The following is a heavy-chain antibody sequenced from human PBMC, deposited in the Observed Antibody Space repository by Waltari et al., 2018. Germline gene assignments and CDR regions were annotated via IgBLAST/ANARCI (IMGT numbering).Heavy chain of an antibody. CDR3: AGPLITMVRGGISDY. CDR1: GFTFSSYS. V-gene: IGHV3-48*04. Sequence: EVQLVESGGGLVQPGGSLRLSCAASGFTFSSYSMNWVRQAPGKGLEWVSYISSSSSTIYYADSLKCRFTISRDNAKNSLYLQMNSLRAEDTAVYYCAGPLITMVRGGISDYWGQGTLVTVSS. CDR2: ISSSSSTI. J-gene: IGHJ4*02. D-gene: IGHD3-10*01.